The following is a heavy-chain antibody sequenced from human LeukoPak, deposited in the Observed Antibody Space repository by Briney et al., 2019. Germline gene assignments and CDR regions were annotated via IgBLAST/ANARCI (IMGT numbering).Heavy chain of an antibody. Sequence: GGSLRLSCAASGFTLSDYDIHWVRQPIGKGLDWVLGLGSAGDKYHAGSERGRFTISREDAENSVYLQMNGLRPEDTAIYYCARAKRETSTRPWTSGMDVWGQGTRVTVSS. D-gene: IGHD3/OR15-3a*01. J-gene: IGHJ6*02. CDR3: ARAKRETSTRPWTSGMDV. V-gene: IGHV3-13*01. CDR2: LGSAGDK. CDR1: GFTLSDYD.